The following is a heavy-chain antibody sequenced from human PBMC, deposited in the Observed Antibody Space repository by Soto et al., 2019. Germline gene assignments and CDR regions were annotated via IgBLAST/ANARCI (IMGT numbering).Heavy chain of an antibody. CDR2: IRSKTNSYAT. V-gene: IGHV3-73*01. J-gene: IGHJ3*02. CDR3: TSHLGELSFPHAFDI. Sequence: EVQLVESGGGLVQPGGSLKLSCAASGFTVSGSAVHWVRQASGKGLEWVGRIRSKTNSYATAYAASVKGSFTIHRDDSKKTVYMQMNSLKTEDTAVYYCTSHLGELSFPHAFDIWGQGTMVTVSS. CDR1: GFTVSGSA. D-gene: IGHD3-16*02.